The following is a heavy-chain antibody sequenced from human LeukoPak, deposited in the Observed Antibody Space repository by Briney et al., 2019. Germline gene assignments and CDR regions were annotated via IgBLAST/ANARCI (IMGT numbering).Heavy chain of an antibody. CDR3: ARGGEVHYFDY. V-gene: IGHV3-33*01. Sequence: GRSLRLSCTASGFTFSSFGMHWVRQAPGKGLEWVAVIRYDGSNKYYADSVKGRFTISRDNAKNSLYLQMNSLRAEDTAVYYCARGGEVHYFDYWGQGTLVTVSS. CDR2: IRYDGSNK. CDR1: GFTFSSFG. J-gene: IGHJ4*02.